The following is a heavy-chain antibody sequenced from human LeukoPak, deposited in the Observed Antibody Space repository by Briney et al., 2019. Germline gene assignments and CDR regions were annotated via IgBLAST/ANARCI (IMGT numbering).Heavy chain of an antibody. CDR2: INHSGST. J-gene: IGHJ5*02. CDR3: ARPNYYGSGSYYKHNWFDP. V-gene: IGHV4-34*01. D-gene: IGHD3-10*01. CDR1: GGSFSGYY. Sequence: PSETLSLTCAVYGGSFSGYYWSWIRQPPGKGLEWIGEINHSGSTNYNPSLKSRVTISVDTSKNQFSLKLSSVTAADTAVYYCARPNYYGSGSYYKHNWFDPWGQGTLVTVSS.